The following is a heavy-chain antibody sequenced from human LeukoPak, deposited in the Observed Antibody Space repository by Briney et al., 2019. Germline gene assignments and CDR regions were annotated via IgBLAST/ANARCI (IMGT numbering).Heavy chain of an antibody. D-gene: IGHD6-6*01. CDR3: ARGTWSSSIDY. Sequence: PSETLSLTCTVSGGSISSGDYYWSWIRQPPGKGLEWIGYIYYSGSTYYNPSLKSRLTISGDTSKNQFSLRLSSVTAADTAVYYCARGTWSSSIDYGGQGTLVTVSS. V-gene: IGHV4-30-4*01. CDR2: IYYSGST. J-gene: IGHJ4*02. CDR1: GGSISSGDYY.